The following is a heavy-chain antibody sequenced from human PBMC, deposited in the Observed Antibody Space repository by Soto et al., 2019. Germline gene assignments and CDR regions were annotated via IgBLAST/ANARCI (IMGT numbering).Heavy chain of an antibody. J-gene: IGHJ4*02. D-gene: IGHD3-3*01. Sequence: QVQLVESGGGVVQPGRSLRLSCAASGFTFSSYGMHWVRQAPGKGLEWVAVIWYDGSNKYYADSVKGRFTISRDNSKNTLYLQMNSLRAEDTAVYYCARGGAVLRFLEWLPHPIDYWGQGTLVTVSS. CDR1: GFTFSSYG. CDR2: IWYDGSNK. CDR3: ARGGAVLRFLEWLPHPIDY. V-gene: IGHV3-33*01.